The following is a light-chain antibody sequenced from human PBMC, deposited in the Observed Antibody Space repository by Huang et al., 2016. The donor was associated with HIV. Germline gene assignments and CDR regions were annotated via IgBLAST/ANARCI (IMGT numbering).Light chain of an antibody. CDR3: QQYNDWPPLT. V-gene: IGKV3D-15*01. CDR2: GAA. Sequence: VMTQSPASLSASPGPRVTLSCRASQGVRTNLSWYQQNPGQAPTLLMFGAATRATGTPPRFSGSGSGTDFTLTITSLQSSDSAIYYCQQYNDWPPLTFGGGTKVEI. J-gene: IGKJ4*01. CDR1: QGVRTN.